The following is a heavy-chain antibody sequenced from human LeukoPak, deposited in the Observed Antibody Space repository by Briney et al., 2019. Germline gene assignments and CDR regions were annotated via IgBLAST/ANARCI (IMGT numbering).Heavy chain of an antibody. J-gene: IGHJ4*02. CDR3: ARVYPQPGYFDY. D-gene: IGHD2-8*01. CDR1: SYTFTSYG. V-gene: IGHV1-18*01. CDR2: ISAYNGNT. Sequence: ASVKVSCKASSYTFTSYGISWVQQAPGQGLEWMGWISAYNGNTNYAQKLQGRVTMTTDTSTSTAYMELRSLRSDDTAVYYCARVYPQPGYFDYWGQGTLVTVSS.